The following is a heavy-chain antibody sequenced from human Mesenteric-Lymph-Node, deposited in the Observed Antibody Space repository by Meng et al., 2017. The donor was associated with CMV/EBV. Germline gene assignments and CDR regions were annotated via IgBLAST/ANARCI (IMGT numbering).Heavy chain of an antibody. J-gene: IGHJ6*02. D-gene: IGHD3-10*01. CDR3: ARDMGTGGYYMNGGYYYGMDV. CDR1: GYTFTSYY. V-gene: IGHV1-46*01. CDR2: INPSGGST. Sequence: ASVKVSCKASGYTFTSYYMHWVRQAPGQGLEWMGIINPSGGSTSYAQKFQGRVTMTRDTSTSTVYMELSSLRSEDTVVYYCARDMGTGGYYMNGGYYYGMDVWGQGTTVTVSS.